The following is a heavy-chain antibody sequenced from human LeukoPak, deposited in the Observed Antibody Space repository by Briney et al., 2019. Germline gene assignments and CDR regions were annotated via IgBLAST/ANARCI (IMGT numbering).Heavy chain of an antibody. Sequence: PGGSLRLSYAASGFTFDDHSMNWVRQAPGKGLEWVSGINWNGGSTFYADSVKGRFTISRDNAKNALYLQMNSLTAEDTALYHCARDRSYGSFDFWGQGTLVTVSS. CDR2: INWNGGST. V-gene: IGHV3-20*01. CDR1: GFTFDDHS. CDR3: ARDRSYGSFDF. D-gene: IGHD5-18*01. J-gene: IGHJ4*02.